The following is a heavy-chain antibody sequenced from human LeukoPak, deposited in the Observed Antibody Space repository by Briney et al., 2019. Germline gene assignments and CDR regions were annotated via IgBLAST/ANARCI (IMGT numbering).Heavy chain of an antibody. CDR2: INHSGST. V-gene: IGHV4-61*10. CDR1: GGSISSGSYY. CDR3: ARDPGYCSGGSCNWFDP. Sequence: SETLSLTCTVSGGSISSGSYYWSWIRQPAGKGLEWIGEINHSGSTNYNPSLKSRVTISVDTSKNQFSLKLSSVTAADTAVYYCARDPGYCSGGSCNWFDPWGQGTLVTVSS. D-gene: IGHD2-15*01. J-gene: IGHJ5*02.